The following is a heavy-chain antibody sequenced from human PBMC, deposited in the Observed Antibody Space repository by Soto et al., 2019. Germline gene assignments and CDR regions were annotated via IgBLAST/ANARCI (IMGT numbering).Heavy chain of an antibody. CDR3: ARSWGYDYGDEGYFQH. CDR1: GYTFTGYY. V-gene: IGHV1-2*04. D-gene: IGHD4-17*01. Sequence: QVQLVPSGAEVKKPGASVKVSCKASGYTFTGYYMHWVRQAPGQGLEWMGWINPNSGGTNYAQKFQGWVTMTRDTSISTAYMELSRLRSDDTAVYYCARSWGYDYGDEGYFQHWGQGTLVTVSS. J-gene: IGHJ1*01. CDR2: INPNSGGT.